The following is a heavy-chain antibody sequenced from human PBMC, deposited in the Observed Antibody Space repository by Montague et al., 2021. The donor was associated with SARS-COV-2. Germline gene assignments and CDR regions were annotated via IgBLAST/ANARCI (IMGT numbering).Heavy chain of an antibody. CDR3: ARVGRQQLVRLSGMDV. V-gene: IGHV4-39*07. CDR1: GGSISSSSYY. D-gene: IGHD6-13*01. Sequence: SETLSLTCTVSGGSISSSSYYWGWIRQPSGKGLEWIGGIYYSGSTYYNPSLRSRVTISVDTSKNQFSLKLSSVTAADTAVYYCARVGRQQLVRLSGMDVWGQGTPVTVSS. CDR2: IYYSGST. J-gene: IGHJ6*02.